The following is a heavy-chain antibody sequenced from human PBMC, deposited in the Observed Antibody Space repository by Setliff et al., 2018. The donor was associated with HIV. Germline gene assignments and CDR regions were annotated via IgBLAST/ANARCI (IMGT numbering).Heavy chain of an antibody. CDR2: IYHSGIT. J-gene: IGHJ4*02. V-gene: IGHV4-38-2*01. Sequence: SETLSLTCVVSGYSISRGYYWAWIRQPPGKGLEWIASIYHSGITYYNPSLKSRVTISVDTSEDQFSLKLSSVTAADTAMYFCARLGHYDSSGYYSALYFDSWGQGTLVTV. CDR3: ARLGHYDSSGYYSALYFDS. D-gene: IGHD3-22*01. CDR1: GYSISRGYY.